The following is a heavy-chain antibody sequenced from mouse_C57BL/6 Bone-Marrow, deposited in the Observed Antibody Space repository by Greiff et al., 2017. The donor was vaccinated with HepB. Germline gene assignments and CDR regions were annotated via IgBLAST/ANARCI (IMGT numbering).Heavy chain of an antibody. V-gene: IGHV1-64*01. Sequence: VQLQQSGAELVKPGASVKLSCKASGYTFTSYWMHWVKQRPGQGLEWIGMIHPNSGSTNYNEKFKSKATLTVDKSSSTAYMQLSSLTSEDSAVYYCARLTTVVGGWYFDVWGTGTTVTVSS. CDR1: GYTFTSYW. CDR3: ARLTTVVGGWYFDV. CDR2: IHPNSGST. D-gene: IGHD1-1*01. J-gene: IGHJ1*03.